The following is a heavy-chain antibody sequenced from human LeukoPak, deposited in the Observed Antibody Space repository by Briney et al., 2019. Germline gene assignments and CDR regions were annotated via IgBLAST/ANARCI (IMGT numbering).Heavy chain of an antibody. CDR2: FDPEDGET. CDR1: GYTLTELS. V-gene: IGHV1-24*01. J-gene: IGHJ4*02. Sequence: ASVKVSCKVSGYTLTELSMHWVRQAPGKGLEWMGGFDPEDGETIYAQKFQGRVTMTEDTSTDTAYMELSSLRSEDTAVYYCATPSQITMVRGVIITPDPYFDYWGQGTLVTVSS. D-gene: IGHD3-10*01. CDR3: ATPSQITMVRGVIITPDPYFDY.